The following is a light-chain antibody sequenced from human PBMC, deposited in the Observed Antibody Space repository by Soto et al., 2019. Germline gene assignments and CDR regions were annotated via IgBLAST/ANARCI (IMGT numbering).Light chain of an antibody. Sequence: QSVLTQSPSASASLGASVTLTCTLSSGHSSYAIAWHQQQPEKGPRYLMKLNSDGSHSKGDGIPDRFSGSSSGAERYLTIYSLQSEDEADYYGQTRGTDILWVFGGGTKLTVL. J-gene: IGLJ3*02. V-gene: IGLV4-69*01. CDR2: LNSDGSH. CDR3: QTRGTDILWV. CDR1: SGHSSYA.